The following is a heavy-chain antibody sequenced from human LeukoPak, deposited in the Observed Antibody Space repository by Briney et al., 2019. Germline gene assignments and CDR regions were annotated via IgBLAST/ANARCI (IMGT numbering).Heavy chain of an antibody. CDR2: ISWNSGSI. V-gene: IGHV3-9*01. J-gene: IGHJ6*02. D-gene: IGHD6-13*01. CDR3: AKDIGLGYSSSWYGAYYYGMDV. Sequence: GGSLRLSCAASGFTFDDYAMHWVRQAPGKGLEWVSGISWNSGSIGYADSVKGRFTISRDNAKNSLYLQMNSLRAEDTALYYCAKDIGLGYSSSWYGAYYYGMDVWRQGTTVTVSS. CDR1: GFTFDDYA.